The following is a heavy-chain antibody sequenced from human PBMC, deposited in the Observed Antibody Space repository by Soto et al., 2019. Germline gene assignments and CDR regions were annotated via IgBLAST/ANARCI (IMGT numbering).Heavy chain of an antibody. CDR2: IYYSGST. V-gene: IGHV4-31*03. Sequence: PSETLSLTCTVSGGSISSGGYYWSWIRQHPGKGLEWIGYIYYSGSTYYNPSLKSRVTISLDTSKIQFSLKLSFVTAADTAVYYCARAGYCGGDCYNYFDYWGQGTLVTVSS. J-gene: IGHJ4*02. CDR1: GGSISSGGYY. D-gene: IGHD2-21*01. CDR3: ARAGYCGGDCYNYFDY.